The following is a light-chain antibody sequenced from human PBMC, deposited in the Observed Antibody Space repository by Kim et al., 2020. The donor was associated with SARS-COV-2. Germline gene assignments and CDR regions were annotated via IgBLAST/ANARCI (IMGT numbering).Light chain of an antibody. CDR2: GKN. V-gene: IGLV3-19*01. CDR3: NPRDSSGPAV. J-gene: IGLJ2*01. Sequence: SSELTQDPAVSVALGQTVRITCQGDSLRSYYASWYQQKPGQAPVLVIYGKNNRPSGIPDRFSGSSSGNTASLTITGAQAEDEADYYCNPRDSSGPAVFGGGTQLTVL. CDR1: SLRSYY.